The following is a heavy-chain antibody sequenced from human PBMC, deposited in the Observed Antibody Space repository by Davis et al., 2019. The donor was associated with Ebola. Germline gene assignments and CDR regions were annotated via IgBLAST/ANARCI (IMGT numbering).Heavy chain of an antibody. CDR1: GYTFTSYY. V-gene: IGHV1-46*01. D-gene: IGHD3-22*01. CDR2: INPSGGST. CDR3: ARGGYYYDSSGYYYEGSRDY. Sequence: ASVKVSCKASGYTFTSYYMHWVRQAPGQGLEWMGIINPSGGSTSYAQKFQGRVTITADKSTSTAYMELSSLRSEDTAVYYCARGGYYYDSSGYYYEGSRDYWGQGTLVTVSS. J-gene: IGHJ4*02.